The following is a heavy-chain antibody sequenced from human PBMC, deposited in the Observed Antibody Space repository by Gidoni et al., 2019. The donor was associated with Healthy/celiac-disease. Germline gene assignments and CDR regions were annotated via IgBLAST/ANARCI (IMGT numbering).Heavy chain of an antibody. V-gene: IGHV4-34*01. Sequence: QVQLQQWGAGLLKPSATLSPTCAVHGGSFSGYSWSWNRQPPGKGLGWIGEINHSGSTNYNPSLKSRVTISVDTSKNQFSLKLSSVTAADTAVYYCARAAPLGVFDYWGQGTLVTVSS. CDR2: INHSGST. J-gene: IGHJ4*02. CDR3: ARAAPLGVFDY. CDR1: GGSFSGYS. D-gene: IGHD7-27*01.